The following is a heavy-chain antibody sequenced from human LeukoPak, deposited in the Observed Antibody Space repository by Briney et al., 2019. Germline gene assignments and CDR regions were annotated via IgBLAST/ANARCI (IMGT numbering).Heavy chain of an antibody. Sequence: GGSLRLSCAASGFTFGSYGMSWVRQAPGKGLEWVSIITPNADRTSYADSVEGRFTISRDNPRNTLYMQMNSLRDEDAALYYCAIMHGYYDGSGYWVQWGQGTLVTVSS. CDR1: GFTFGSYG. V-gene: IGHV3-23*01. D-gene: IGHD3-22*01. CDR3: AIMHGYYDGSGYWVQ. CDR2: ITPNADRT. J-gene: IGHJ1*01.